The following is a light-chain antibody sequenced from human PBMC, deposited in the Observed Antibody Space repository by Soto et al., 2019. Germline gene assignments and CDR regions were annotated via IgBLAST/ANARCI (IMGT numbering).Light chain of an antibody. CDR2: GNS. V-gene: IGLV1-40*01. J-gene: IGLJ1*01. CDR1: SCNIGAGYD. CDR3: QSYDSSLSGYV. Sequence: QSVLTQPPSVSGAPGQRVTISCTGSSCNIGAGYDVHWYQQLPGTAPKLLIYGNSNRPSGVPDRFSGSKSGTSASLAITGLQAEDEADYYCQSYDSSLSGYVFGTGTKVIVL.